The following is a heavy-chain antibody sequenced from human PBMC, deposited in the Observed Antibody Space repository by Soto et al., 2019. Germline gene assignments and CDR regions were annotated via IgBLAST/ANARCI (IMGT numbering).Heavy chain of an antibody. CDR1: GCSISSSSYY. D-gene: IGHD3-16*02. CDR2: IYYSGST. CDR3: ARQRTYYDYIWGSYRWLGAFDI. J-gene: IGHJ3*02. Sequence: PSETLSLTCTFSGCSISSSSYYWGWIRQPPGKGLEWIGSIYYSGSTYYNPSLKSRVTISVDTSKNQFSLKLSSVTAADTDVYYCARQRTYYDYIWGSYRWLGAFDIWGQGTMVTVSS. V-gene: IGHV4-39*01.